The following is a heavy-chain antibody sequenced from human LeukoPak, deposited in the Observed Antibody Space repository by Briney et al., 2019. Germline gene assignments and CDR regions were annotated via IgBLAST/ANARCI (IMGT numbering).Heavy chain of an antibody. CDR2: IRYDGSNK. Sequence: GGSLRLSCAASGFTFSSYGMHWVRQAPGKGLEWVAFIRYDGSNKYYADSVKGRFTISRDNSKNTLYLQMNSLRAEDTAVYYCAKDRGGSYFRYFDYWGQGTLVTVSS. D-gene: IGHD1-26*01. CDR1: GFTFSSYG. CDR3: AKDRGGSYFRYFDY. V-gene: IGHV3-30*02. J-gene: IGHJ4*02.